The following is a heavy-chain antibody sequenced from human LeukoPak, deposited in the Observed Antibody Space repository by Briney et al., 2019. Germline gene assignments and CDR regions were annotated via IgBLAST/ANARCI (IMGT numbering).Heavy chain of an antibody. D-gene: IGHD2-2*02. CDR3: ARGIVVVPAAIVPDYYYYMDV. CDR1: GFTFSSYS. J-gene: IGHJ6*03. V-gene: IGHV3-21*01. Sequence: GGSLRLSCAASGFTFSSYSMNWVRQAPGKGLEWVSSISSSSSYIYYADSVKGRFTISRDNAKNSLYLQMNSLRAEDTAVYYCARGIVVVPAAIVPDYYYYMDVWGKGTTVTVSS. CDR2: ISSSSSYI.